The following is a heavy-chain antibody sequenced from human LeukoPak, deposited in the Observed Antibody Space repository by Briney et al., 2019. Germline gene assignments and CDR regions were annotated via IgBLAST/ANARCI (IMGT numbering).Heavy chain of an antibody. Sequence: SETLSLTCTVSGGSISPFYWSWIRQSPDKGLVWIGNIYYSGSTNYNPSFKSRVTISLDTSKKQYSLHLSSVTAADTAVYYCARHFSGFDHWGQGAQVTVSS. J-gene: IGHJ4*02. CDR3: ARHFSGFDH. V-gene: IGHV4-59*08. CDR1: GGSISPFY. CDR2: IYYSGST. D-gene: IGHD2-8*02.